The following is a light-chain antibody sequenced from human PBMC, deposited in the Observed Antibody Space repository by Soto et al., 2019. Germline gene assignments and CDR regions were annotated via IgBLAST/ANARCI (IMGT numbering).Light chain of an antibody. V-gene: IGLV1-40*01. Sequence: QSVLTQPPSVSGAPGQWVTISCTGSSSNIGAGYVVHWYQQHPGTAPKLLIYGNSNRPSGVPDRFSGSKSGTSASLAITRLQAEDEADYYCQSYDSRPSGSEVFGGGTKLTVL. CDR3: QSYDSRPSGSEV. CDR2: GNS. J-gene: IGLJ2*01. CDR1: SSNIGAGYV.